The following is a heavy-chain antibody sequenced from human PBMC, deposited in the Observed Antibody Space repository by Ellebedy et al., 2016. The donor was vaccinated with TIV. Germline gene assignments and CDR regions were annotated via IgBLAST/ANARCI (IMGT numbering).Heavy chain of an antibody. D-gene: IGHD3-16*01. CDR2: ISAYNGNT. V-gene: IGHV1-18*04. CDR3: ARGSRTEYDYVWGSYRTDAFDI. Sequence: ASVKVSCXASGYTFTSYGISWVRQAPGQGLEWMGWISAYNGNTNYAQKLQGRVTMTTDTSTSTAYMELSSLRSEDTAVYYCARGSRTEYDYVWGSYRTDAFDIWGQGTMVTVSS. J-gene: IGHJ3*02. CDR1: GYTFTSYG.